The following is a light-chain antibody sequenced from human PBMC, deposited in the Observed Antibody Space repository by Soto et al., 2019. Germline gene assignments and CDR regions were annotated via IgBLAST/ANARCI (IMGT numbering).Light chain of an antibody. J-gene: IGLJ3*02. CDR2: RNN. CDR3: AAWDDSLWGV. V-gene: IGLV1-47*01. CDR1: SSNIGSNY. Sequence: QLVLTQPPSASGTPGQRVTISCSGSSSNIGSNYVYWYQQLPGTAPKLLIYRNNQRPSGVPDRFSGSKSGTSASLAISGLRSEDEADYYCAAWDDSLWGVFGGGTKVTVL.